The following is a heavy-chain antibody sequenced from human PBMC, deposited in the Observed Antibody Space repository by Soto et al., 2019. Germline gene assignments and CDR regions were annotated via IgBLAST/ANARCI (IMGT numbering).Heavy chain of an antibody. D-gene: IGHD6-13*01. J-gene: IGHJ4*02. CDR1: GFTFSTYG. CDR3: ARTSISGYSSTWLPGY. Sequence: QVQLVESGGGVVQPGRSLRLSCAASGFTFSTYGMHWVRQAPGRGLEWVAAIWYDGSNKYYADSVKGRFTISRDNSKNTLYLQMNRLRAEDTAMYYCARTSISGYSSTWLPGYWGQGTLVTVSS. V-gene: IGHV3-33*01. CDR2: IWYDGSNK.